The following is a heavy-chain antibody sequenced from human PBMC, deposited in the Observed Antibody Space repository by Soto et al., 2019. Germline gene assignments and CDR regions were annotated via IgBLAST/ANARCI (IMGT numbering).Heavy chain of an antibody. V-gene: IGHV1-18*01. J-gene: IGHJ6*02. CDR2: IKSSNGNA. D-gene: IGHD3-10*01. CDR3: ARGGPTSADHYYGMDV. CDR1: AYTFTRYG. Sequence: QVQLVQSGGEGKKPGASVKVSCEASAYTFTRYGVNWVRQAPGQGLEWMGWIKSSNGNAEYAQNLQGRVTMTIDTSTSTAYMELRSLRSDDTAVYYCARGGPTSADHYYGMDVWGQGTTVTVSS.